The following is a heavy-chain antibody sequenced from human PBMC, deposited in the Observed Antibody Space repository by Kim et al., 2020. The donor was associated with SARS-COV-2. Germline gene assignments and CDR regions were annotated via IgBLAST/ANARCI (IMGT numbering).Heavy chain of an antibody. CDR2: INHSGST. CDR1: GGSFSGYY. V-gene: IGHV4-34*01. J-gene: IGHJ1*01. Sequence: SETLSLTCAVYGGSFSGYYWSWIRQPPGKGLEWIGEINHSGSTNYNPSLKSRVTISVDTSKNQFSLKLSSVTAADTAVYYCARGHCSSTSCYSAWSSSWYARRAEYFQHWGQGTLVTVSS. D-gene: IGHD2-2*01. CDR3: ARGHCSSTSCYSAWSSSWYARRAEYFQH.